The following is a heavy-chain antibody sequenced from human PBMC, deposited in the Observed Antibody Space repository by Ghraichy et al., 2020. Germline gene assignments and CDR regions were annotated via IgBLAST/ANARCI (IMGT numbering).Heavy chain of an antibody. CDR3: VRGGRYGDAFNL. J-gene: IGHJ3*01. V-gene: IGHV4-59*01. D-gene: IGHD5-18*01. Sequence: SETLSLTCSVSGGSMGTYYWSWIRQPPGRGLEWIGYIYHTGSAEYNDSLKSRVSMSVDTSKNQFSLRLFSVTAADAAMYYCVRGGRYGDAFNLWGQGTMVTGSS. CDR1: GGSMGTYY. CDR2: IYHTGSA.